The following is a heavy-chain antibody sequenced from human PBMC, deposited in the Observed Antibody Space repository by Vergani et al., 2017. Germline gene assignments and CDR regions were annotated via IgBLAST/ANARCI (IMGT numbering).Heavy chain of an antibody. Sequence: EGQLLESGGDLVQPGGSLRLSCAASGFTFTTSTMIWVRQAPRKGLEWVSGITGSGGRTYYEESMKGRFTISRDNSKNMLYRQMTNLRAEDTAVYFCAKDGGRDLTDALDVWGEGTMVIVSS. CDR3: AKDGGRDLTDALDV. V-gene: IGHV3-23*01. CDR2: ITGSGGRT. J-gene: IGHJ3*01. D-gene: IGHD3-10*01. CDR1: GFTFTTST.